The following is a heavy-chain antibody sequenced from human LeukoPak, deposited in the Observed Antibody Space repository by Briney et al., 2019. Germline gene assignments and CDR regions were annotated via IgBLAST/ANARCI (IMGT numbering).Heavy chain of an antibody. CDR1: GFTFSDYA. J-gene: IGHJ1*01. CDR3: ARYYYDRIRYFQK. V-gene: IGHV3-23*01. D-gene: IGHD3-22*01. Sequence: GGSLRLSCTASGFTFSDYAMAWVRQAPGKGLEWVPDLSGSGAATYYADSVKGRFTISRDNSKNTLYLQMQSLRAEDTAVYYCARYYYDRIRYFQKWGQGALVTVSS. CDR2: LSGSGAAT.